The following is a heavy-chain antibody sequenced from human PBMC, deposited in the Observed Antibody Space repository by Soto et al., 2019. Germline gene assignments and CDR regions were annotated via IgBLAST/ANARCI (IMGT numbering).Heavy chain of an antibody. CDR3: ARLLFWYSCSWYYYYGMDV. V-gene: IGHV4-39*01. J-gene: IGHJ6*02. Sequence: QLQLQESGPGLVKPSETLSLTCTVSGGSISSSSYYWGWIRQPPGKGLEWIGSIYYSGSTYYNPSLKSRVTISVDTSMNQFSLKLSSVTAAATAVYYCARLLFWYSCSWYYYYGMDVWGQGTTVTVSS. CDR2: IYYSGST. D-gene: IGHD6-13*01. CDR1: GGSISSSSYY.